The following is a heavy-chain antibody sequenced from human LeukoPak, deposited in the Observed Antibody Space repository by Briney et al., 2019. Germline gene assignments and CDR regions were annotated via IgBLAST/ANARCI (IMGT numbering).Heavy chain of an antibody. J-gene: IGHJ4*02. Sequence: ASVKVSCKVSGYTLTELSMHWVRQSPGKGLEWMGGFDPEGGETIYAQKFQGRVTMTEDTSTDTAYMELSSLRSEDTAVYYCATERLVERPFDYWGQGTLVTVSS. D-gene: IGHD1-1*01. V-gene: IGHV1-24*01. CDR3: ATERLVERPFDY. CDR1: GYTLTELS. CDR2: FDPEGGET.